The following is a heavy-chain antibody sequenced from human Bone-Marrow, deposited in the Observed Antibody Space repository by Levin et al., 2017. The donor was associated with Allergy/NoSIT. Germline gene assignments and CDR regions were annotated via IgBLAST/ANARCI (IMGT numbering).Heavy chain of an antibody. J-gene: IGHJ6*02. V-gene: IGHV1-18*01. CDR2: ISAYNGNT. CDR3: ARTALYYYGMDV. CDR1: GYTFTSYG. Sequence: GESLKISCKASGYTFTSYGISWVRQAPGQGLEWMGWISAYNGNTNYAQKLQGRVTMTTDTSTSTAYMELRSLRSDDTAVYYCARTALYYYGMDVWGQGTTVTVSS.